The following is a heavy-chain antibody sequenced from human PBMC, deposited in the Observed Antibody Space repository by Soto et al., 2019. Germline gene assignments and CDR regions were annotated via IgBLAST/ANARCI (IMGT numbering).Heavy chain of an antibody. CDR3: ARAGGFLESDNWFDP. D-gene: IGHD3-3*01. V-gene: IGHV4-31*03. J-gene: IGHJ5*02. CDR2: IYYSGST. Sequence: QVQLQESGPGLMKPSQTLSLTCTVSGGSISSGGYYWSWSRQHPGKGLEWIGYIYYSGSTYYNPSLKSRVTISVDTSKNQFSLKLSSVTAADTAVYYCARAGGFLESDNWFDPWGQGTLVTVSS. CDR1: GGSISSGGYY.